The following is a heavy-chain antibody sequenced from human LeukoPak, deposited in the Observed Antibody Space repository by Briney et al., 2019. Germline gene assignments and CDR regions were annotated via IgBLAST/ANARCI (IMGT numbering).Heavy chain of an antibody. CDR1: EFTFSRYW. D-gene: IGHD2-21*01. Sequence: GESLRLSCVDSEFTFSRYWMHWVRQAPGEGLVWVSRINIDGSTTNYADSVKGRFTISRDSSKNTLYLQMNRLRAEDAAVYYCAKAPVTTCSGAYCYPFDYWGQGTLVTVSS. CDR3: AKAPVTTCSGAYCYPFDY. CDR2: INIDGSTT. V-gene: IGHV3-74*01. J-gene: IGHJ4*02.